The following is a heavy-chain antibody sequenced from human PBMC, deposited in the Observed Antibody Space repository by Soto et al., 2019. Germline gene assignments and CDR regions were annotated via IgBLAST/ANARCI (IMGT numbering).Heavy chain of an antibody. CDR1: GGSIRTDY. Sequence: LSYNVSGGSIRTDYRIWIRQPAGKALEWIGRIYTSGTTNYNPSLKSRATMLVDTSKNQFSLILSSVTAADTDVYYWVREGASASGMDVWGQVTTVTVS. CDR3: VREGASASGMDV. J-gene: IGHJ6*02. CDR2: IYTSGTT. D-gene: IGHD1-26*01. V-gene: IGHV4-4*07.